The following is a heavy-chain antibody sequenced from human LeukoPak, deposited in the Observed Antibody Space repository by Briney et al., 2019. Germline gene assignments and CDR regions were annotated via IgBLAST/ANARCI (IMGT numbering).Heavy chain of an antibody. V-gene: IGHV1-46*01. D-gene: IGHD4-17*01. J-gene: IGHJ6*03. CDR2: INPSGGST. Sequence: ASVKVSCKASGCTFTSYYMHWVRQAPGQGLEWMGIINPSGGSTSYAQKFQGRVTMTRDTSTSTVYMELSSLRSEDTAVYYCARGPDAGYGDYLSHYYYYYYMDVWGKGTTVTVSS. CDR3: ARGPDAGYGDYLSHYYYYYYMDV. CDR1: GCTFTSYY.